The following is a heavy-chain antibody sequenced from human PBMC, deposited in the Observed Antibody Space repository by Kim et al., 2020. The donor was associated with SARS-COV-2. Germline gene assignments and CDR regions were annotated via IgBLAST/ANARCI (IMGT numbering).Heavy chain of an antibody. CDR2: ISSSSSTI. D-gene: IGHD6-13*01. V-gene: IGHV3-48*02. J-gene: IGHJ6*02. CDR3: ARGLGSRSSSWYYINYYYYGMDV. CDR1: GFTFSSYS. Sequence: GGYLRLSCAASGFTFSSYSMNWVRQAPGKGLEWVSYISSSSSTIYYADSVKGRFTISRDNAKNSLYLQMNSLRDEDTAVYYCARGLGSRSSSWYYINYYYYGMDVWGQGTTVTVSS.